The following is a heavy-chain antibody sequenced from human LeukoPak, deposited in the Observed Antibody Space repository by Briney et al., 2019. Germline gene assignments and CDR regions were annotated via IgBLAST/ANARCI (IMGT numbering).Heavy chain of an antibody. CDR2: INHSGST. CDR3: ARTFDYYMDV. V-gene: IGHV4-34*01. CDR1: GGSFNDYY. Sequence: PSETLSLTCAVYGGSFNDYYWSWIRQPPGKGLEWIAEINHSGSTNYNPSLKSRVTMSVDTSKNQFSLKLSSVTAADAAVYYCARTFDYYMDVWDKGTTVTVSS. J-gene: IGHJ6*03.